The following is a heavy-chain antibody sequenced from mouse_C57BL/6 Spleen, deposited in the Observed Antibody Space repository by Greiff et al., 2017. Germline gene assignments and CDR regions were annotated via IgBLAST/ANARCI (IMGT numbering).Heavy chain of an antibody. D-gene: IGHD2-4*01. J-gene: IGHJ4*01. CDR1: GFSLTSYG. CDR2: IWSGGST. Sequence: QVQLKQSGPGLVQPSQSLSITCTVSGFSLTSYGVHWVRQPPGKGLEWLGVIWSGGSTDYNAAFISRLSISKDNSKSQVFFKMNSLQADDTAIYYCAKIYYDYDEGYYAMDYWGQGTSVTVSS. CDR3: AKIYYDYDEGYYAMDY. V-gene: IGHV2-4*01.